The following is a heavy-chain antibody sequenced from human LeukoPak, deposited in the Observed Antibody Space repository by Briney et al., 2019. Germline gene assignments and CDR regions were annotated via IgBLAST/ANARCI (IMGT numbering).Heavy chain of an antibody. D-gene: IGHD2-2*01. CDR3: AKLSRSCSSTRGYFDY. Sequence: GESLQISCKGSGDSFINYWIGWVRQMPGKGLEWMGIIYPDDSDTRYSPSFQGQVTISADKSISTTYLQWSSLKASDTAMYYCAKLSRSCSSTRGYFDYWGQGTLSPSP. J-gene: IGHJ4*02. V-gene: IGHV5-51*01. CDR1: GDSFINYW. CDR2: IYPDDSDT.